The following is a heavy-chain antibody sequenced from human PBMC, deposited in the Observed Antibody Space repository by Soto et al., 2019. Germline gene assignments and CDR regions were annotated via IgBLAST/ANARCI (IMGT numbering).Heavy chain of an antibody. Sequence: EVQMVETGGGLSQPGGSLRLSCAVSGFIVSSKYMTWVRQAPGKGLEWVSVIYTGWSTHYADSARGRFTISRDSSKNTLYLQMNSLRAEDAAVYYCTTYTGYGMDVWGQGTTVTVSS. CDR1: GFIVSSKY. CDR2: IYTGWST. D-gene: IGHD3-16*01. V-gene: IGHV3-53*02. CDR3: TTYTGYGMDV. J-gene: IGHJ6*02.